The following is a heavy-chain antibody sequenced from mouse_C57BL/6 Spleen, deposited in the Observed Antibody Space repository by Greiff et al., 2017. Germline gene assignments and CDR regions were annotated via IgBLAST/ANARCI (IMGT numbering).Heavy chain of an antibody. CDR3: AREDDYYGSSYEAY. Sequence: QVQLQQSGAELVKPGASVKMSCKASGYTFTSYWITWVKQRPGQGLEWIGDIYPGSGSTNYNEKFKSKATLTVDTSSSTAYMQLSSLTSEDSAVYYCAREDDYYGSSYEAYWGQGTLVTVSA. D-gene: IGHD1-1*01. V-gene: IGHV1-55*01. CDR1: GYTFTSYW. J-gene: IGHJ3*01. CDR2: IYPGSGST.